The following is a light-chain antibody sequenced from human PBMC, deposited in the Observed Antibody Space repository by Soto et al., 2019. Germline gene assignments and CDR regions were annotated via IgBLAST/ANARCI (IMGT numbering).Light chain of an antibody. CDR2: AAS. J-gene: IGKJ1*01. V-gene: IGKV1-17*01. CDR3: LQDNSFPRT. Sequence: DLPMTQSPFSLSASVGDRVSITCRASQGIRNDLAWYQQKPGQAPKRLIYAASSLQSGVPPRFSGSGSGTEFTLTISSLQPEDFATYYCLQDNSFPRTFGQGTKVEIK. CDR1: QGIRND.